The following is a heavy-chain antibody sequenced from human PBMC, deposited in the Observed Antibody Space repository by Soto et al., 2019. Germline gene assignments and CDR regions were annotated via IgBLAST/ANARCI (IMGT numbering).Heavy chain of an antibody. V-gene: IGHV4-31*03. CDR3: ARVLTNYGDYLGYYYYMDV. CDR1: GGSISSGGYY. J-gene: IGHJ6*03. Sequence: PSETLSLTCTVSGGSISSGGYYWSWIRQQPGKGLEWIGYIYYSGSTYYNPSLKSRVTISVDTSKNQFSLKLSSVTAADTAVYYCARVLTNYGDYLGYYYYMDVWGKGTTVTVSS. D-gene: IGHD4-17*01. CDR2: IYYSGST.